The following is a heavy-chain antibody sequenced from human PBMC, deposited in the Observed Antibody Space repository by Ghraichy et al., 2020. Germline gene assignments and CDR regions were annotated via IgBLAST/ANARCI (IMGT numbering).Heavy chain of an antibody. CDR2: ISSSGTTI. V-gene: IGHV3-48*03. J-gene: IGHJ4*02. Sequence: GESLNISCAASGFTFSSYEMNWVRQAPGKGLEWVSYISSSGTTIYYADSVKGRFTISRDNAKNSLYLQMNSLRDEDTAVYYCAMGGSCDYWGQGTLVTVSS. CDR1: GFTFSSYE. D-gene: IGHD2-15*01. CDR3: AMGGSCDY.